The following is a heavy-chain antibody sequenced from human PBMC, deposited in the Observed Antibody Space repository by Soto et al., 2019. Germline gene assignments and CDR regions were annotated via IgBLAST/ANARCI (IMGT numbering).Heavy chain of an antibody. Sequence: LRLSCAASGLTFSTNGMHWDRQAPDKGLSWVAAIWYDGNKKYHGDSVRGRFTISRDYSKNTLYLEMNSLRGEDTAVYYCVVATSGVLDYWGQGTQVTVSS. V-gene: IGHV3-33*03. CDR2: IWYDGNKK. D-gene: IGHD2-8*01. CDR1: GLTFSTNG. CDR3: VVATSGVLDY. J-gene: IGHJ4*02.